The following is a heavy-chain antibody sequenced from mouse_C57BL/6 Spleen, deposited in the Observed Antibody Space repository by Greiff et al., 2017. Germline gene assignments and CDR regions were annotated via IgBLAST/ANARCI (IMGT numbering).Heavy chain of an antibody. CDR3: ARLGYYYGSSYVGGAMDY. V-gene: IGHV1-9*01. Sequence: QVQLQQSGAELTKPGASVKLSCKATGYTFTGYWIEWVKQRPGHGLEWIGEILPGSGSTNYNEKFKGKATFTADTSSNTAYMQLSSLTTEDSAIYYCARLGYYYGSSYVGGAMDYWGQGTSVTVSS. D-gene: IGHD1-1*01. J-gene: IGHJ4*01. CDR2: ILPGSGST. CDR1: GYTFTGYW.